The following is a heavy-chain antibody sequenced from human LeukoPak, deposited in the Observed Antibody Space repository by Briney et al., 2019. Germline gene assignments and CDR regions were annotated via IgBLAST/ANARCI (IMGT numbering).Heavy chain of an antibody. Sequence: SVKVSCKASGGTFSSYAISWVRQAPGQGLEWMGVSIPIFGTANYAQKFQGRVTITADESTSTAYMELSSLRSEDTAVYYCTRDLESVAVAGKGYWGQGTLVTVSS. CDR3: TRDLESVAVAGKGY. V-gene: IGHV1-69*13. D-gene: IGHD6-19*01. CDR2: SIPIFGTA. CDR1: GGTFSSYA. J-gene: IGHJ4*02.